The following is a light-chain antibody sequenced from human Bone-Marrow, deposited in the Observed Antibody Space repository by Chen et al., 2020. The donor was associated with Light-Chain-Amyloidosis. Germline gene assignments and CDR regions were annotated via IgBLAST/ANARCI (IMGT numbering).Light chain of an antibody. Sequence: EIVLTQSPDTLSLSPGERATLSCRASQSVRSNYLAWYKQKPGQAPRLLMYGASSRATGIPDRFSGSGSGTDFTLTISRLEPEDFVLYYCQQYGISPWTFGQGTKVEIK. CDR3: QQYGISPWT. CDR2: GAS. CDR1: QSVRSNY. J-gene: IGKJ1*01. V-gene: IGKV3-20*01.